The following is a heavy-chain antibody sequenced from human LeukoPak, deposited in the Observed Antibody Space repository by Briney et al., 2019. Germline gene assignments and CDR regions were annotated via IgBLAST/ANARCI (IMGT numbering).Heavy chain of an antibody. CDR3: ARECYDILTGYFLFDY. J-gene: IGHJ4*02. CDR1: GFTFSSYW. CDR2: IKQDGSEK. D-gene: IGHD3-9*01. V-gene: IGHV3-7*03. Sequence: GGSLRLSCAASGFTFSSYWMSWVRRAPGKGLEWVANIKQDGSEKYYVDSVKGRFTISRDNAKNSLYLQMNSLRAEDTAVYYCARECYDILTGYFLFDYWGQGTLVTVSS.